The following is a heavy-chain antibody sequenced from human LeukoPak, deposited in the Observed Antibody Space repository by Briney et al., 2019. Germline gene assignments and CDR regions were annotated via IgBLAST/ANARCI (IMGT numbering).Heavy chain of an antibody. V-gene: IGHV3-23*01. J-gene: IGHJ4*02. CDR3: ASYFHYGDYASLWY. CDR2: ISENGEST. D-gene: IGHD4-17*01. Sequence: PGGSLRLSCAASGFTFNTYAMSWVRQAPGKGLEWVSSISENGESTYYADSVKGRFTISRDNSRNTLYPQMNSLRAEDTAVYYCASYFHYGDYASLWYWGQGTLVTVSP. CDR1: GFTFNTYA.